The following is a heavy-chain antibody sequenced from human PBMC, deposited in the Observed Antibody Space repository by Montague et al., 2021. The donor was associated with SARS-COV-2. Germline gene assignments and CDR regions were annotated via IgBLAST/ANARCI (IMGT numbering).Heavy chain of an antibody. Sequence: SETLSLTCTVSGGSITNNIDYWAWIRQPPGKGLEWIGSIYYTGNTYYNLSLKSRVTISVVTSKNHFTLKLSSVTAAGTAVYYCARLKRYFDSSGSPSAFDFWGQGTKVTVSS. CDR1: GGSITNNIDY. V-gene: IGHV4-39*02. CDR2: IYYTGNT. CDR3: ARLKRYFDSSGSPSAFDF. D-gene: IGHD3-22*01. J-gene: IGHJ3*01.